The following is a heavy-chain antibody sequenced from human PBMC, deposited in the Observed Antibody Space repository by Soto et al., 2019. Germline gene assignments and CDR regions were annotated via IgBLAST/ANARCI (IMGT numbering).Heavy chain of an antibody. Sequence: WGSLRLSCAASESTLNNYAMSWVRQAPGKGPQWVSAITGSGTNTYYADSVKGRFTISRDNSKNTLYLQMNSLRDEDTAVYYCVSHPGATVAGMSGYWGQGTLVTVSS. CDR3: VSHPGATVAGMSGY. CDR1: ESTLNNYA. V-gene: IGHV3-23*01. D-gene: IGHD6-19*01. J-gene: IGHJ4*02. CDR2: ITGSGTNT.